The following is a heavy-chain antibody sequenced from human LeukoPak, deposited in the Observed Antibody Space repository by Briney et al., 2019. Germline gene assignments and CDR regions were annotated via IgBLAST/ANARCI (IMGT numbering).Heavy chain of an antibody. CDR1: GYTFTSYG. D-gene: IGHD3-22*01. V-gene: IGHV1-18*01. CDR3: ARWDYYDSRTFDI. Sequence: GASVKVSCKASGYTFTSYGISWVRQAPGQGLEWMGWISIYNGKINYAQKFQGRVTMTTDTSTSTAYMELRSLRSDDTAVYYCARWDYYDSRTFDIWGQGTMVTAS. J-gene: IGHJ3*02. CDR2: ISIYNGKI.